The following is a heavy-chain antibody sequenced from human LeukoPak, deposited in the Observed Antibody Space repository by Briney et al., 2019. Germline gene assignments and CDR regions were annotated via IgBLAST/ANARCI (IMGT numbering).Heavy chain of an antibody. CDR1: VGSISSSSYY. D-gene: IGHD2-8*01. Sequence: SETLSLTCTVSVGSISSSSYYWGWIRQPPGKGLERNGSIYYSGITYSIPSRRSRVILSVDTSKSQFSLKLSSVNAADTAVYYCARHSKETKDIVLMVYAILHWFDPWGQGTLVTVSS. V-gene: IGHV4-39*01. J-gene: IGHJ5*02. CDR2: IYYSGIT. CDR3: ARHSKETKDIVLMVYAILHWFDP.